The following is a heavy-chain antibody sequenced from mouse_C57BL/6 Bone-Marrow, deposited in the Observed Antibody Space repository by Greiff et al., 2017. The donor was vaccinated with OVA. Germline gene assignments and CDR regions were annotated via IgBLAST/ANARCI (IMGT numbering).Heavy chain of an antibody. D-gene: IGHD3-1*01. J-gene: IGHJ4*01. Sequence: QVQLQQSGAELVKPGASVKMSCKASGYTFTSYWITWVKQRPGQGLEWIGDIYPGSGSTNYNEKFKSKATLTVDTSSSTAYMQHSSLTSEDSAVYYCARSGHRAMDYWGQGTSVTVSS. CDR1: GYTFTSYW. CDR3: ARSGHRAMDY. V-gene: IGHV1-55*01. CDR2: IYPGSGST.